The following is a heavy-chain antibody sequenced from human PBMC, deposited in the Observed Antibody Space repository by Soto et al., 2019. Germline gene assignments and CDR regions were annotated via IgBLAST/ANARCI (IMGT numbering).Heavy chain of an antibody. CDR1: GFTFSIYS. Sequence: PGGSLRLSCAASGFTFSIYSLNWVRQAPGKGLEWVSSISSSSTYIYYADSMKGRFTISRDNAKNSLYLQMNSLRAEDTAVYYCAREKSGYDYWSPNDYWGQGTLVTVSS. CDR2: ISSSSTYI. D-gene: IGHD5-12*01. CDR3: AREKSGYDYWSPNDY. J-gene: IGHJ4*02. V-gene: IGHV3-21*01.